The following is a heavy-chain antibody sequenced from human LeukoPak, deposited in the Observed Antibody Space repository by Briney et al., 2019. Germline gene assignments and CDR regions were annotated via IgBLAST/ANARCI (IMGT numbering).Heavy chain of an antibody. Sequence: PGGSLRLSCAASGFTFTNYRMSWVRQAPGKGLEWVASIRQDGGETYYVDSVKGRFTISRDNAKNSLYLQMNSLRAEDTAMYFCARDGGYCGAGSCYDYWGQGTLVTVSS. CDR3: ARDGGYCGAGSCYDY. J-gene: IGHJ4*02. CDR2: IRQDGGET. CDR1: GFTFTNYR. D-gene: IGHD2-15*01. V-gene: IGHV3-7*01.